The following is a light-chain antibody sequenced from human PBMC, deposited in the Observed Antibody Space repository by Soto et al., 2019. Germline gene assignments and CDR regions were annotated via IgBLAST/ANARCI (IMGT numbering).Light chain of an antibody. J-gene: IGLJ2*01. CDR3: SSYTSSSTLVV. CDR2: DVS. V-gene: IGLV2-14*01. CDR1: SSDVGGYNY. Sequence: QSALTQPASVSGSPGQSITISCTGTSSDVGGYNYVSWYQQHPGKAPKLMIYDVSNRPSGVSNRFSGSKSGNTASLTISGLHAEDEADYYCSSYTSSSTLVVVGGGTKVTVL.